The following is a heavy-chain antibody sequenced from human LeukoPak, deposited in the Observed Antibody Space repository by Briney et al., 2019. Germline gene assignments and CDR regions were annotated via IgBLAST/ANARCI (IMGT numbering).Heavy chain of an antibody. D-gene: IGHD5-24*01. CDR3: AKQFVDV. Sequence: GGSLRLSCAASGFNSNSYTMNWVRQAPGKGLEWVSSISESGDDTAYADSVKGRFTISRDNSRNTLYLQMISLRAEDTAVYYCAKQFVDVWGQGTLVTVSS. CDR2: ISESGDDT. J-gene: IGHJ5*02. CDR1: GFNSNSYT. V-gene: IGHV3-23*01.